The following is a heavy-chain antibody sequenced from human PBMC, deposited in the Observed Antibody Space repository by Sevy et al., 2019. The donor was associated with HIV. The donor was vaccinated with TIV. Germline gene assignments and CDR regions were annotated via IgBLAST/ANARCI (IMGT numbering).Heavy chain of an antibody. CDR3: ARAPPVRSGDDSLNWFDP. Sequence: SETLSLTCTVSGGSISVYYWSWIRQPPGKALEYIGDIYYTGSTNYNPSLKSRVTISVDTSKNQLSLKLSSVTAADMAVYYCARAPPVRSGDDSLNWFDPWGQGTLVTVSS. J-gene: IGHJ5*02. V-gene: IGHV4-59*13. CDR1: GGSISVYY. CDR2: IYYTGST. D-gene: IGHD5-12*01.